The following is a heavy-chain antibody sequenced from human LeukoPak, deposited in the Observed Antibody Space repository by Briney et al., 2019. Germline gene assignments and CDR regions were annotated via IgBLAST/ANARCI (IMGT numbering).Heavy chain of an antibody. V-gene: IGHV3-48*03. CDR1: GFTFSSYE. CDR3: ARAGYYGDDAFDL. D-gene: IGHD2/OR15-2a*01. CDR2: ISSSGSTI. Sequence: GGSLRLSCAGSGFTFSSYELNWVRQAPGKGLVGLSYISSSGSTIYYADSVKGRLTISRDNAKNSLYLQMNSLRAEDTGIYYCARAGYYGDDAFDLWGQGTMVTVSS. J-gene: IGHJ3*01.